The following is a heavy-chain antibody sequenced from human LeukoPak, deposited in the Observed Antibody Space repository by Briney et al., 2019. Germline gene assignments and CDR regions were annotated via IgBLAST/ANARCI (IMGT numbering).Heavy chain of an antibody. J-gene: IGHJ4*02. Sequence: GGSLRLSCAASGFTFSSYAMSWVRQAPGKGLEWVSAISASGGGTYYADSVKGRFTISRGNSKNTLYLQMNSLRAEDTAVYYCAKGYTWNNIDYWGQGTLVTVSS. CDR3: AKGYTWNNIDY. CDR2: ISASGGGT. D-gene: IGHD1/OR15-1a*01. V-gene: IGHV3-23*01. CDR1: GFTFSSYA.